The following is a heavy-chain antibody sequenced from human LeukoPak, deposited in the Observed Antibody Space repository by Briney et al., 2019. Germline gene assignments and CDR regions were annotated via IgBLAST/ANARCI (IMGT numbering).Heavy chain of an antibody. D-gene: IGHD5-12*01. J-gene: IGHJ4*02. CDR2: INPNSGGT. Sequence: GASVKVSCKASGYTFTGYYMHWVRQAPGQGLEWMGWINPNSGGTNYAQKFQGRVTLTRDTSISTAYMELSRLRSDDTAVYYCARSSYSFGSGYDLDYWGQGTLVTVSS. V-gene: IGHV1-2*02. CDR1: GYTFTGYY. CDR3: ARSSYSFGSGYDLDY.